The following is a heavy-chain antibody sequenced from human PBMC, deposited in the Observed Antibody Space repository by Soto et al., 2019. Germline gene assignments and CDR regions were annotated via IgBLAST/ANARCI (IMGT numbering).Heavy chain of an antibody. J-gene: IGHJ5*02. V-gene: IGHV4-59*13. CDR1: GGSISSYY. CDR2: IYYSGST. D-gene: IGHD1-26*01. CDR3: ARDLIVAARGHNWFDP. Sequence: LSLTCTVSGGSISSYYCSWIRQPPGKGLEWIGYIYYSGSTNYNPSLKSRVTISVDTSKNQFSLKLNSVTAADPAVYYRARDLIVAARGHNWFDPWGQRTLVTVSS.